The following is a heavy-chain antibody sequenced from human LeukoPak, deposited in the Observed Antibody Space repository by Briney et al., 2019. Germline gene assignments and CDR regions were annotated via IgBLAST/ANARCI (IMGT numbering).Heavy chain of an antibody. CDR1: GYTFTGYY. CDR2: INPNSGGT. CDR3: ARDGGIRKFDP. V-gene: IGHV1-2*02. J-gene: IGHJ5*02. D-gene: IGHD4-23*01. Sequence: WASVKVSCKASGYTFTGYYKHWVRQAPGQGLEWMGWINPNSGGTYYAQKFQGRVTLTRDTSISTAYMELSSLRSDDTAVYYCARDGGIRKFDPWGQGALVTVSS.